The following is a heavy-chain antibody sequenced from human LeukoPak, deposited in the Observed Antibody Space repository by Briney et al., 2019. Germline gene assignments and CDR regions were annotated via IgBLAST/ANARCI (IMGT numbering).Heavy chain of an antibody. J-gene: IGHJ4*02. CDR3: ARDRRRFLEWLLYDY. CDR1: GFTFSSYS. Sequence: PGGSLRLSCAASGFTFSSYSMNWVRQAPGKGLEWVSYISSSSSTIYYADSVKGRFTISRDNAKNSLYQQMNSLRAEDTAVYYCARDRRRFLEWLLYDYWGQGTLVTVSS. D-gene: IGHD3-3*01. CDR2: ISSSSSTI. V-gene: IGHV3-48*01.